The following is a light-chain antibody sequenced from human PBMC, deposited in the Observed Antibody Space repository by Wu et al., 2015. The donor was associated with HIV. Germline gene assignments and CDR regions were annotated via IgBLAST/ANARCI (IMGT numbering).Light chain of an antibody. Sequence: DIRLTQSPSFLSASVGARVAITCRASQAINNYLAWYQQKPGKAPQLLIYAASTLQTGVASTFSGSGSGTQFTLMIANLQPEDIATYYCQQFKTFPHTFGPGTKL. V-gene: IGKV1-9*01. CDR2: AAS. CDR3: QQFKTFPHT. J-gene: IGKJ2*01. CDR1: QAINNY.